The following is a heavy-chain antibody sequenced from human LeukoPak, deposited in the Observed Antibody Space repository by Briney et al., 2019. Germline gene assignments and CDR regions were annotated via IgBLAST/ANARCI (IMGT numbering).Heavy chain of an antibody. V-gene: IGHV1-24*01. D-gene: IGHD1-26*01. J-gene: IGHJ3*02. CDR2: FDPEDGET. CDR3: ARAYRVLGATGAFDI. CDR1: GYTLTELS. Sequence: ASVKVSCKVSGYTLTELSMHWVRQAPGKGLEWMGGFDPEDGETIYAQKFQGRVTMTEDTSTDTAYMELSSLRSEDTAVYYCARAYRVLGATGAFDIWGQGTMVTVSS.